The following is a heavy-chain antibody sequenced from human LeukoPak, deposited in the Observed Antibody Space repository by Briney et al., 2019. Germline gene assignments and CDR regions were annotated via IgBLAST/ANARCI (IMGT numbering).Heavy chain of an antibody. V-gene: IGHV1-24*01. D-gene: IGHD4-17*01. CDR3: ARSLKYGDYVTHDY. J-gene: IGHJ4*02. Sequence: ASVKVSCKVSGYTLTELSMHWVRQAPGKGLEWMGGFDPEDGETIYAQKFQGRVTMTEDTSTDTAYMELSSPRSEDTAVYYCARSLKYGDYVTHDYWGQGTLVTVSS. CDR1: GYTLTELS. CDR2: FDPEDGET.